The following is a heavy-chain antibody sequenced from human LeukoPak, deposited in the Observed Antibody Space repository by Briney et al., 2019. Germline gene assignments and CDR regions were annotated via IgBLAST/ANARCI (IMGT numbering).Heavy chain of an antibody. V-gene: IGHV1-2*02. Sequence: ASVKVSCKASGYTFTGYYMHWVRQAPGQGLEWMGWINPNSGGTNYAQKFQGRVTMTRDTSISTTYMELSRLRSDDTAVYYCVRRSSGWYFDYWGQGTLVTVSS. J-gene: IGHJ4*02. CDR3: VRRSSGWYFDY. D-gene: IGHD6-19*01. CDR2: INPNSGGT. CDR1: GYTFTGYY.